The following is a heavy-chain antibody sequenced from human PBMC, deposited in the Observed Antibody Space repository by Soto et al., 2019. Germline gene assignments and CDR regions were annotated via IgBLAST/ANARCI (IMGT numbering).Heavy chain of an antibody. Sequence: EVQLIESGGGLVQPGGSMRLSCAASGFSISTYWMSWVRQAPGKGLEWVANIKHDGSEKYYVDSVKGRFTISRDNAKNSLYLQMSSLRVGDTANYYCARDVGSADYGDINWFDPWGQGTLVTVSS. V-gene: IGHV3-7*01. D-gene: IGHD4-17*01. J-gene: IGHJ5*02. CDR2: IKHDGSEK. CDR3: ARDVGSADYGDINWFDP. CDR1: GFSISTYW.